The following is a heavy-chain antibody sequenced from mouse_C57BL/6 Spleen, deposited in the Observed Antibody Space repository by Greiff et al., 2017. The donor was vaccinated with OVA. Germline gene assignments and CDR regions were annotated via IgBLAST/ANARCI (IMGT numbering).Heavy chain of an antibody. Sequence: VQLKQPGAELVKPGASVKLSCKASGYTFTSYWMQWVKQRPGQGLGWIGEIDPSDSYTNYNQKFKGKATLTVDTSSSTAYMQLSSLTSEDSAVYYCARRLLRKDYAMDYWGQGTSVTVSS. CDR2: IDPSDSYT. J-gene: IGHJ4*01. CDR1: GYTFTSYW. CDR3: ARRLLRKDYAMDY. D-gene: IGHD2-3*01. V-gene: IGHV1-50*01.